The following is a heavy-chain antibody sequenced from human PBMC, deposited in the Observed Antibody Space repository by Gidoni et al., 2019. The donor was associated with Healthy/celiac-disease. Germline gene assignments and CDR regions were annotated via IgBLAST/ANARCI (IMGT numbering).Heavy chain of an antibody. J-gene: IGHJ6*03. V-gene: IGHV3-7*01. CDR2: IKQDGSEK. Sequence: LVQPGGSLRLSCAAYGFTFSSYWMSWVRQAPGKGLEWVANIKQDGSEKYYVDSVKGRFTISRDNAKNSLYLQMNRLRAEDTAVYYCAIDQRLVTYSYYYYMDVFGKGTTVTVSS. D-gene: IGHD6-6*01. CDR3: AIDQRLVTYSYYYYMDV. CDR1: GFTFSSYW.